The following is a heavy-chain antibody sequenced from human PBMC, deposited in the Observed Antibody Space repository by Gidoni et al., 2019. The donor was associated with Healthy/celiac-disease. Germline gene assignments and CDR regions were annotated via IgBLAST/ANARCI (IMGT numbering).Heavy chain of an antibody. J-gene: IGHJ5*02. CDR2: ISSSSSYI. V-gene: IGHV3-21*01. CDR1: GFTFSSYS. Sequence: EVQLVESGGGLVKPGGSLRLSCAASGFTFSSYSMNWVRQAPGKGLEWVSSISSSSSYIYYADAVKGRFTISRDNAKNSLYLQMNSRRAEDTAVYYCARDRGLSRRQGFDPWGQGTLVTVSS. D-gene: IGHD3-10*01. CDR3: ARDRGLSRRQGFDP.